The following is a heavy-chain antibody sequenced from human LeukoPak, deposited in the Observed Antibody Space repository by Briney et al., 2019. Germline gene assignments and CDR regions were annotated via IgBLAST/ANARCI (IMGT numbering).Heavy chain of an antibody. CDR2: FDPEDGET. CDR3: APGPYVWGSYRYPFDY. Sequence: ASVKVSCKVSGNTLTELSMHRVRQAPGKGHEWKGGFDPEDGETIYAQKSQGRVTRTEDTPTDTANMGLSGLRSEDTAVYYCAPGPYVWGSYRYPFDYWGPGSLVAVSS. V-gene: IGHV1-24*01. CDR1: GNTLTELS. D-gene: IGHD3-16*02. J-gene: IGHJ4*02.